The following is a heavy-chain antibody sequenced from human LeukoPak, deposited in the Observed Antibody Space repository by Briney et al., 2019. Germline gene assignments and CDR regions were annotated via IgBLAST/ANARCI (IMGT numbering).Heavy chain of an antibody. J-gene: IGHJ1*01. Sequence: GGSLRLPCAASGFTFSSYWMSWVRQAPGKGLEWVANIKQDGSEKYYVDSVKGRFTISRDNAKNSLYLQMNSLRAEDTAVYYCARKQYCSSTSCYIAEYFQHWGQGTLVTVSS. V-gene: IGHV3-7*03. CDR2: IKQDGSEK. D-gene: IGHD2-2*02. CDR1: GFTFSSYW. CDR3: ARKQYCSSTSCYIAEYFQH.